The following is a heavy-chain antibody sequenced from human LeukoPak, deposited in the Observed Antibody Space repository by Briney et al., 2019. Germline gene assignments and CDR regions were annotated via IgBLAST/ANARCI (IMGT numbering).Heavy chain of an antibody. V-gene: IGHV4-39*07. CDR2: IYYSGST. CDR3: ARGVAVALSPNWFDP. CDR1: GGSISSGGYY. J-gene: IGHJ5*02. D-gene: IGHD6-19*01. Sequence: SETLSLTCTVSGGSISSGGYYWGWIRQPPGKGLEWIGNIYYSGSTYDNPSLKSRVTISVDTSQNQFSLRLSSVTAADTAVYYCARGVAVALSPNWFDPWGQGTLVTVSS.